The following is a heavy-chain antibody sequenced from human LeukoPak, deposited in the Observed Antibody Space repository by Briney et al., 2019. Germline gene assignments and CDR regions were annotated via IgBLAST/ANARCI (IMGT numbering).Heavy chain of an antibody. V-gene: IGHV4-38-2*02. CDR3: ARETPYYYDSSGYQGVDY. CDR2: IYHSGST. CDR1: GYSISSGYY. Sequence: SETLSLTCTISGYSISSGYYWGWIRQPPGKGLEWIGSIYHSGSTYYNPSLKSRVTISVDTSKNQFSLKLSSVTAADTAVYYCARETPYYYDSSGYQGVDYWGQGTLVTVSS. D-gene: IGHD3-22*01. J-gene: IGHJ4*02.